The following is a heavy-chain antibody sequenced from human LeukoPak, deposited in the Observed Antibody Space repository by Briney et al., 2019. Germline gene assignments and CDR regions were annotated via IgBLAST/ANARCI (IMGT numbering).Heavy chain of an antibody. D-gene: IGHD3-10*01. V-gene: IGHV1-18*01. Sequence: ASVTVSCKASGYTFTSYGISWVRQAPGQGLEWMGWISAYNGNTNYAQKLQGRVTMTTDTSTSTAYMELRSLRSDDTAVYYCARGRLLWFGVRGWPIDYWGQGTLVTVSS. CDR3: ARGRLLWFGVRGWPIDY. CDR2: ISAYNGNT. CDR1: GYTFTSYG. J-gene: IGHJ4*02.